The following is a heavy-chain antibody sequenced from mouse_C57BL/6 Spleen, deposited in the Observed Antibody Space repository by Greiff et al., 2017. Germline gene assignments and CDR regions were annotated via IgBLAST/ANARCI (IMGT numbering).Heavy chain of an antibody. CDR2: INPNNGGT. V-gene: IGHV1-26*01. D-gene: IGHD2-4*01. CDR1: GYTFTDYY. J-gene: IGHJ4*01. CDR3: ARSGYDYDVNYAMDY. Sequence: VQLQQSGPELVKPGASVKISCKASGYTFTDYYMNWVKQSHGKSLEWIGDINPNNGGTSYNQKFKGKATLTVDKSSSTAYMELRSLTSEDSAVYYCARSGYDYDVNYAMDYWGQGTSVTVSS.